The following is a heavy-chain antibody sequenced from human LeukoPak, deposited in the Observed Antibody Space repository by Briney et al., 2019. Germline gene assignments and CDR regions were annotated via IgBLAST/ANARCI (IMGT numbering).Heavy chain of an antibody. Sequence: GGSLRLSCAASGFTFSSYSMNWVRQAPGKGLEWVSSIGSSSSYIYYADSVKGRFTISRDNAKNSLYLQMNSLRAEDTAVYYCARAGGYSGYDSYYFDYWGQGTLVAVSS. V-gene: IGHV3-21*01. J-gene: IGHJ4*02. CDR3: ARAGGYSGYDSYYFDY. D-gene: IGHD5-12*01. CDR1: GFTFSSYS. CDR2: IGSSSSYI.